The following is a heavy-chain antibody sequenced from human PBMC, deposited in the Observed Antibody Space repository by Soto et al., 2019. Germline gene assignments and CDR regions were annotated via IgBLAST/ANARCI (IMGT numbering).Heavy chain of an antibody. J-gene: IGHJ6*02. CDR3: ARGTYYYDSSGYRYYYYYGMDV. D-gene: IGHD3-22*01. V-gene: IGHV4-4*07. CDR1: GGSISSYY. Sequence: SGTLSLTCTVSGGSISSYYWTWIRQPAGKGLEWIGRIYTSGSTNYNPSLKSRVTMSVDTSKNQFSLKLSSVAAADTAVYYCARGTYYYDSSGYRYYYYYGMDVWGQGTTVTVSS. CDR2: IYTSGST.